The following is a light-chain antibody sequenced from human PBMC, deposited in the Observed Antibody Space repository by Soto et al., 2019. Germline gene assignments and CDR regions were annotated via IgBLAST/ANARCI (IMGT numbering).Light chain of an antibody. V-gene: IGKV3-20*01. Sequence: DIVLTQSPGTLSLCAGERATLSCRASQRVSSTYLAWYQQKPGQAPRLLIYGASTRATGVPDRFSGSGSGTDFTLTISRLEPEDFAVYHCQQYGSLSWTFGQGTKVDI. CDR3: QQYGSLSWT. J-gene: IGKJ1*01. CDR2: GAS. CDR1: QRVSSTY.